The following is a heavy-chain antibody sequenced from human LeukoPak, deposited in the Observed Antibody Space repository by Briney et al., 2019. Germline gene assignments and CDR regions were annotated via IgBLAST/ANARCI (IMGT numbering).Heavy chain of an antibody. CDR3: AHGSMYQLDY. CDR2: IKEDGSDI. Sequence: GGSLRLSCAASGFTFSGYRMSWVRQAPGKGLEWVANIKEDGSDIYYVDSVKGRFTISRDNAKNSLYLQMNSLRAEDTAVYYCAHGSMYQLDYWGQGTLVTVSS. J-gene: IGHJ4*02. V-gene: IGHV3-7*03. D-gene: IGHD2-2*01. CDR1: GFTFSGYR.